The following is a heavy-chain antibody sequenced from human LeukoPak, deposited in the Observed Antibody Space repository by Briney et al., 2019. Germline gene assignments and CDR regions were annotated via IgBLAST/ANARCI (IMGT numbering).Heavy chain of an antibody. CDR2: IKQDGSEK. V-gene: IGHV3-7*03. CDR3: ASTYYYDSSGYYYVPDY. D-gene: IGHD3-22*01. CDR1: SSYW. Sequence: GGSLRLSCAAFSSYWMTWVRQAPGKGLEWVANIKQDGSEKYYVDSVKGRFTISRDNAKNTLYLQMNSLRAEDTAVYYCASTYYYDSSGYYYVPDYWGQGTLVTVSS. J-gene: IGHJ4*02.